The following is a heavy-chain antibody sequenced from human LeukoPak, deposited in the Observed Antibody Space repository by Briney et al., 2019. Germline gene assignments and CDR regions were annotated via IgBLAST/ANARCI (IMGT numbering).Heavy chain of an antibody. CDR2: LYTAGPT. CDR1: GFSVSTFY. V-gene: IGHV3-66*01. D-gene: IGHD3-10*01. Sequence: GGSLRLSCAASGFSVSTFYMSWVRQAPGKGLEWVSVLYTAGPTYYADSVQGRFTVSRDNSKNTLFLQMDNLRADDTATYYCARSGPSVLWSKSFDYWGQGALVTVSS. CDR3: ARSGPSVLWSKSFDY. J-gene: IGHJ4*02.